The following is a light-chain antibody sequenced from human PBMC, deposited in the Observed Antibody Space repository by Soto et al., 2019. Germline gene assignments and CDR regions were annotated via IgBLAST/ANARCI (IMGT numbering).Light chain of an antibody. J-gene: IGKJ4*01. CDR2: AAS. V-gene: IGKV1-39*01. Sequence: DIQMTQSPSSLSASVGDRVTITCRASQSISSYLNWYQQKPGKAPKLLIFAASSLQSGVPSRFSGSGSGTDFTLTISSLQPEDFATYSCQQSYSAPLTFGGATKVEI. CDR1: QSISSY. CDR3: QQSYSAPLT.